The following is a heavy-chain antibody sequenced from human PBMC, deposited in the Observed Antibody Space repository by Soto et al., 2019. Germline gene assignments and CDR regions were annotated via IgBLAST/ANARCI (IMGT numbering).Heavy chain of an antibody. J-gene: IGHJ3*02. CDR1: GGSFSGYD. CDR3: ARVERGTATTVVDAFDI. Sequence: SECMSLTSAAYGGSFSGYDWSWIRQHPGKGLEWIGEMSHSGGTHFNPSLKSRVTISVDTSKNQFSLKMSSVTAADTALYYCARVERGTATTVVDAFDIWGPGTMVTVSS. D-gene: IGHD1-1*01. V-gene: IGHV4-34*01. CDR2: MSHSGGT.